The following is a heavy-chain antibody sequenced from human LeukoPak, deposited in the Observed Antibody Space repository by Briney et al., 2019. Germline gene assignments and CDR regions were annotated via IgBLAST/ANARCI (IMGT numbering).Heavy chain of an antibody. J-gene: IGHJ4*02. CDR2: LSATGDIT. CDR1: GFIFKNYV. D-gene: IGHD6-13*01. CDR3: AKDSHPLSSSSWFFES. Sequence: GGSLRLSCAGSGFIFKNYVMTWVRQAPGKGLDWVSSLSATGDITYYADSVKGRFTVSRDNSNGTVFLQMNSLRAEDTAFYYCAKDSHPLSSSSWFFESWGQGTLVTVSS. V-gene: IGHV3-23*01.